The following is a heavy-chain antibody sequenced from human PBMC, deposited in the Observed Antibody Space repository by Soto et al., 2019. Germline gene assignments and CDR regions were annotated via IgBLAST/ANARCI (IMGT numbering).Heavy chain of an antibody. CDR3: ARLGGYYQAFDS. CDR2: IYYTGTT. CDR1: GGSIRVYY. J-gene: IGHJ4*02. Sequence: PSETLSLTCTVSGGSIRVYYWGWIRQSPGEGLEWIGYIYYTGTTKYNPSLKSRVTISVDSSKNQFSLKLDSVTAADTAVYYCARLGGYYQAFDSWGQGTLVTVSS. D-gene: IGHD3-22*01. V-gene: IGHV4-59*08.